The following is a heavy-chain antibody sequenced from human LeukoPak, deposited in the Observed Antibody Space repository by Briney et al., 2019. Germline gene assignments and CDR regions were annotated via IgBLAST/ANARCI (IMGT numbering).Heavy chain of an antibody. J-gene: IGHJ4*02. CDR2: FYPEDCET. CDR1: GYTLTELS. D-gene: IGHD5-24*01. V-gene: IGHV1-24*01. Sequence: ASVKVSCKVSGYTLTELSMHWVRQAPGKGLEWMGGFYPEDCETIYAQKFQGRVTMTEDTSTDTAYMELSSLRSEDTAVYYCATFGGRWLHHDYWGQGTLVTVSS. CDR3: ATFGGRWLHHDY.